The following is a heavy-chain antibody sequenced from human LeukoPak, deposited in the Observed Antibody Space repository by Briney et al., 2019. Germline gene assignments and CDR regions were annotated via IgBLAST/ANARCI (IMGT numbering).Heavy chain of an antibody. J-gene: IGHJ2*01. Sequence: GGSLRLSCAASGFSFSNYGMTWVRQAPGKGLEWVSSIRSTSSNTYYADSVRGRFTISRDNAKNSLYLRMNSLRAEDTAVYYCARVEIAGAGDFWYFNLWGRGTQVTFSS. CDR2: IRSTSSNT. D-gene: IGHD6-13*01. CDR1: GFSFSNYG. V-gene: IGHV3-21*01. CDR3: ARVEIAGAGDFWYFNL.